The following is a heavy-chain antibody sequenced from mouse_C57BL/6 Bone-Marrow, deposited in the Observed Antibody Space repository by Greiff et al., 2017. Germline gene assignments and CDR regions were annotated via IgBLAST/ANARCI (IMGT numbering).Heavy chain of an antibody. CDR2: ISDGGSYT. V-gene: IGHV5-4*01. CDR3: AREDYGSSQFAY. J-gene: IGHJ3*01. Sequence: EVHLVESGGGLVKPGGSLKLSCAASGFTFSSYAMSWVRQTPEKRLEWVATISDGGSYTYYPDNVKGRFTISRDNAKNNLYLQMSQLTTEDTAMYYCAREDYGSSQFAYWGQGTLVTVSA. CDR1: GFTFSSYA. D-gene: IGHD1-1*01.